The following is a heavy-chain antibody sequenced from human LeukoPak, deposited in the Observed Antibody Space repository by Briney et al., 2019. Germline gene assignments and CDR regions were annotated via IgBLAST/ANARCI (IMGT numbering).Heavy chain of an antibody. CDR1: GFTFSSYA. J-gene: IGHJ4*02. V-gene: IGHV3-23*01. Sequence: GYLRLSCAASGFTFSSYAMSWVRHAPGKGLEWVSAISGSGGSTYYADSVKVRLTIATANSTDTLELQMMSSRAKDMAVYYCAATVAVRTHGDYWGQGTLVTVSS. CDR3: AATVAVRTHGDY. D-gene: IGHD6-19*01. CDR2: ISGSGGST.